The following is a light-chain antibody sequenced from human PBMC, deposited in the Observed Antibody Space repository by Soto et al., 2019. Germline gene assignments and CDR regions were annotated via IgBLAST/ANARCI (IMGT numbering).Light chain of an antibody. J-gene: IGLJ3*02. CDR1: SGDINY. V-gene: IGLV2-8*01. Sequence: QSALTQPPSASGSPGQSITISCTGTSGDINYVYWFQQHPGKAPKLIICEVTKRPSGVPDRFSGSKAGDTASLTVSGLQDDDEADYYCSSYTGRDILVFGGGTKLTVL. CDR3: SSYTGRDILV. CDR2: EVT.